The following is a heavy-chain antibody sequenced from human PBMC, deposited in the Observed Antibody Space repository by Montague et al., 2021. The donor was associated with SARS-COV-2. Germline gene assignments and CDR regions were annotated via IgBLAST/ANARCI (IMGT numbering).Heavy chain of an antibody. CDR2: INYSGST. CDR3: ARGLVGWFDP. J-gene: IGHJ5*02. D-gene: IGHD3/OR15-3a*01. V-gene: IGHV4-39*01. Sequence: SETLSLTCTVSGGSISSSSYYWGWIRQPPGKGLEWIGSINYSGSTYYNPSLKSRVTISVDTSKNQFSLKLSSVTAADTAVYYCARGLVGWFDPWGQGTLVTVSS. CDR1: GGSISSSSYY.